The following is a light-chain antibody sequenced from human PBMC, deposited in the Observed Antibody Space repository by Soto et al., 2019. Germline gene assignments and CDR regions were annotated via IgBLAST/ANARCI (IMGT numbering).Light chain of an antibody. V-gene: IGKV1-5*01. Sequence: DIQMTQSPSTLSASVGDRVTITCRASQSVNYWLAWYQQKPGMAPKLLIHDASSLESGVPSRFSGSGSGTECTLTISSLQPDDSATYYCQQYGFSFGPGTKVEIK. CDR2: DAS. CDR3: QQYGFS. CDR1: QSVNYW. J-gene: IGKJ3*01.